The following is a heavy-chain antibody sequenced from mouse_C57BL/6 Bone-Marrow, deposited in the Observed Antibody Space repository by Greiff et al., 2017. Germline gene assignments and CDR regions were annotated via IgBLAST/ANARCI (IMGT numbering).Heavy chain of an antibody. D-gene: IGHD4-1*01. CDR1: GYTFTSYW. CDR3: VTGPSFAY. J-gene: IGHJ3*01. Sequence: VQLQQPGAELVKPGASVKLSCKASGYTFTSYWMQWVKQRPGQGLEWIGEIDPSDSYTNYNQKFKGKATLTVDTSSSTAYMQLSSLTSEDSAVYYCVTGPSFAYWGQGTLVTVSA. CDR2: IDPSDSYT. V-gene: IGHV1-50*01.